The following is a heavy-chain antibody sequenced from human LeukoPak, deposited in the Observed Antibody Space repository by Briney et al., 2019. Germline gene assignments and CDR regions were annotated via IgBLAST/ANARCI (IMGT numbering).Heavy chain of an antibody. Sequence: GGSLRLSCTASGYSFSGHWMHWARQLPGKGLVWVSRISPTGSTTSYADSVKGRFTVSRDNAKNTLYLQVNNLRAEDTAVYYCAGGPNSNWSGLDFGGKETLLTVSS. V-gene: IGHV3-74*01. J-gene: IGHJ4*02. CDR3: AGGPNSNWSGLDF. CDR2: ISPTGSTT. CDR1: GYSFSGHW. D-gene: IGHD6-6*01.